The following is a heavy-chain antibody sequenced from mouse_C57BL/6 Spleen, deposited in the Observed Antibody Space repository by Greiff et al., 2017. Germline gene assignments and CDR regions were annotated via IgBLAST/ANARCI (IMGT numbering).Heavy chain of an antibody. J-gene: IGHJ4*01. CDR1: GFSLTSYG. V-gene: IGHV2-2*01. D-gene: IGHD4-1*01. CDR3: ARGDWDFMDY. Sequence: VKLQESGPGLVQPSQSLSITCTVSGFSLTSYGVHWVRQSPGKGLEWLGVIWSGGSTDYNAAFISRLSISKDNSKSQVFFKMNSLQADDTAIYYCARGDWDFMDYWGQGTSVTVSS. CDR2: IWSGGST.